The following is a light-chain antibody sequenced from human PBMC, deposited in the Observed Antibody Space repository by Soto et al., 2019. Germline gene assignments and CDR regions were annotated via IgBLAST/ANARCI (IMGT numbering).Light chain of an antibody. CDR1: QGISNY. CDR2: GAS. J-gene: IGKJ1*01. Sequence: LTQSPSFLSASVGDRVTITCRASQGISNYLAWYQQKPGQAPSLLIYGASNRATGIPDRFSGSGSGTDFTLTIRRLEPEDFAVYYCQQYGSSGTVGQGTKVEIK. CDR3: QQYGSSGT. V-gene: IGKV3-20*01.